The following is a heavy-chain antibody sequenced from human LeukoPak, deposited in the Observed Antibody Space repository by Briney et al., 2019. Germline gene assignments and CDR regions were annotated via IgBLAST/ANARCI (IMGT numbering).Heavy chain of an antibody. CDR1: GFTFSSYG. V-gene: IGHV3-23*01. CDR2: ISGSGGST. Sequence: GGSLGLSCAASGFTFSSYGLSWVRQAPGKGLEWVSGISGSGGSTYYADSVKGRFTISRDNSRNTLYLLMNSLRAEDTALYHCARGYCSSTSCYYYYYYMDVWGKGTTVTISS. CDR3: ARGYCSSTSCYYYYYYMDV. J-gene: IGHJ6*03. D-gene: IGHD2-2*01.